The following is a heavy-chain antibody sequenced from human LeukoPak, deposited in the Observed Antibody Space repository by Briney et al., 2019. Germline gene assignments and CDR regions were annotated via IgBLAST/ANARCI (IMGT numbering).Heavy chain of an antibody. CDR3: ARARVVTKWIDY. D-gene: IGHD2-21*02. CDR2: IKQDGSEK. Sequence: GGSLRLSCAASGFTFSTYVMHWVRQAPGKGLEWVANIKQDGSEKYYVDSVKGRFTISRDNAKNSLYLQMNSLRAEDTAVYYCARARVVTKWIDYWGQGTLVTVSS. CDR1: GFTFSTYV. J-gene: IGHJ4*02. V-gene: IGHV3-7*03.